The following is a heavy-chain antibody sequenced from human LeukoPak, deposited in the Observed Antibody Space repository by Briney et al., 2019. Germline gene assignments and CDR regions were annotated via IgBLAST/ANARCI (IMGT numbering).Heavy chain of an antibody. CDR1: GFTFSSYG. CDR2: IWYDGSNK. V-gene: IGHV3-33*01. Sequence: QTGGSLRLSCAASGFTFSSYGMHWVRQAPGKGLEWVAVIWYDGSNKYYEDSVKGRFTISRDNSKNTLYLQMNSLRAEDTAVYYCARDTTGWELPYYWGQGTLVTVSS. CDR3: ARDTTGWELPYY. J-gene: IGHJ4*02. D-gene: IGHD1-26*01.